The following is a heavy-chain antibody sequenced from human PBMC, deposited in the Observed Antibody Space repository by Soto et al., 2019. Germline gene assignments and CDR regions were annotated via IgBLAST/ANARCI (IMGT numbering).Heavy chain of an antibody. Sequence: SVKVSCKASGGTFSSYAISWVRQAPGQGLEWMGGIIPIFGTANYAQKFQGRVTITADESTSTAYMGLSSLRSEDTAVYYCARDRGTTVVTHYYYYGMDVWGQGTTVTVSS. CDR1: GGTFSSYA. CDR3: ARDRGTTVVTHYYYYGMDV. J-gene: IGHJ6*02. D-gene: IGHD4-17*01. V-gene: IGHV1-69*13. CDR2: IIPIFGTA.